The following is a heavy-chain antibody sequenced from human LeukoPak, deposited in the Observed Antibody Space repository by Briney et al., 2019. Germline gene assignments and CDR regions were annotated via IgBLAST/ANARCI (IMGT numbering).Heavy chain of an antibody. V-gene: IGHV4-61*02. CDR3: ARDGGWYGDYFDY. Sequence: SQTLSLTCTASGGSISSGSYYWSWIRQPAGKGLEWIGRIYTSGSTNYNPSLKSRVTISVDTSKNQFSLKLSSVTAADTAVYYCARDGGWYGDYFDYWGQGTLVTVSS. CDR1: GGSISSGSYY. J-gene: IGHJ4*02. D-gene: IGHD6-19*01. CDR2: IYTSGST.